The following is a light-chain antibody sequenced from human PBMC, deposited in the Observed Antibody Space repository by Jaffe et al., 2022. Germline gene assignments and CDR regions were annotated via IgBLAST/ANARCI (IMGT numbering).Light chain of an antibody. J-gene: IGLJ3*02. V-gene: IGLV2-14*01. CDR2: EVS. CDR1: SSDFDSYNY. Sequence: QSALTQPASVSGSPGQSITISCTGTSSDFDSYNYVSWYQQYPGKAPQLMIYEVSNRPSGVSNRFSGSKSGNTASLTISGLQAEDEADYYCSSYTSSSTLVFGGGTKLTVL. CDR3: SSYTSSSTLV.